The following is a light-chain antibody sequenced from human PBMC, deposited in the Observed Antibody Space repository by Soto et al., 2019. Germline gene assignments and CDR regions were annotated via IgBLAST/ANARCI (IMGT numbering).Light chain of an antibody. CDR3: QQRSNWLT. V-gene: IGKV3-11*01. J-gene: IGKJ4*01. CDR1: QSVSSY. Sequence: EIVLTQSPATLSLSPGERATLSCRASQSVSSYLAWYQQKPGQAPRLLIYDASTRDTGIPARFSGSGSGTDFTLTISSLVADDFAVYYCQQRSNWLTFGGGTKVEIK. CDR2: DAS.